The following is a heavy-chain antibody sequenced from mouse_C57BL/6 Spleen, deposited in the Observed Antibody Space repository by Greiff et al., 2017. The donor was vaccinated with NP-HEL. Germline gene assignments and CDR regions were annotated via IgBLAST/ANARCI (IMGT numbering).Heavy chain of an antibody. Sequence: EVKLMESGEGLVKPGGSLKLSCAASGFTFSSYAMSWVRQTPEKRLEWVAYISSGGDYIYYADTVKGRFTISRDNARNTLYLQMSSLKSEDTAMYYCTRDPDWDYAMDYWGQGTSVTVSS. D-gene: IGHD4-1*01. J-gene: IGHJ4*01. V-gene: IGHV5-9-1*02. CDR3: TRDPDWDYAMDY. CDR1: GFTFSSYA. CDR2: ISSGGDYI.